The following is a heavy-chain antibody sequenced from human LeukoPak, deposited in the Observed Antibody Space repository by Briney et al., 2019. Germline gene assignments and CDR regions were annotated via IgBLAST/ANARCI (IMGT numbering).Heavy chain of an antibody. Sequence: PSETLSLTCTVSGGSISSHYWSWIRQPPGKGLEWIGYIYYSGSTNYNPSLKSRVTISVDTSKNQFSLKLSSVTAADTAVYYCARGRSLNAFDIWGQGTMVTVSS. V-gene: IGHV4-59*11. J-gene: IGHJ3*02. CDR3: ARGRSLNAFDI. CDR2: IYYSGST. CDR1: GGSISSHY.